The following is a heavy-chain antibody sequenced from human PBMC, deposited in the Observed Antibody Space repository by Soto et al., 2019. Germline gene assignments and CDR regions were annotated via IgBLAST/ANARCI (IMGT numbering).Heavy chain of an antibody. Sequence: EVQLLESGGGLVQPGGSLRLSCVGSGFTFSSYDMSWVRQAPGKGLEWVSSFSFCGRRDNTYYADSVKGRFTTSRDNARNTVYLQMDPPRVEDRAVYYSTKSLNTATGGPNAHWGPGNLVTVSS. D-gene: IGHD2-2*01. CDR1: GFTFSSYD. CDR3: TKSLNTATGGPNAH. CDR2: FSFCGRRDNT. J-gene: IGHJ4*02. V-gene: IGHV3-23*01.